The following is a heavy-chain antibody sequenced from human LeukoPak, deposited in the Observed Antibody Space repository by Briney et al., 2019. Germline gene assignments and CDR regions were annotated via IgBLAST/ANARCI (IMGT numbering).Heavy chain of an antibody. Sequence: PGGSLRLSCAASGFTVSTNYMYWVRQAPGKGLELVSVIFGGGTTYYADSVRGRFTISRGNSKNTLYLQMNSLRAEDTAVYYCARDRYDSSGFYRGDYWGQGTLVTVSS. CDR3: ARDRYDSSGFYRGDY. V-gene: IGHV3-66*01. CDR1: GFTVSTNY. D-gene: IGHD3-22*01. CDR2: IFGGGTT. J-gene: IGHJ4*02.